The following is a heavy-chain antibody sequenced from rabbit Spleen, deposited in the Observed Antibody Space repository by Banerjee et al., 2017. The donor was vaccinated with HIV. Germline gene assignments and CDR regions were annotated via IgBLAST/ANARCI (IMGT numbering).Heavy chain of an antibody. CDR1: GFSISSYY. J-gene: IGHJ3*01. Sequence: QLEESAGGLVQPGGSLTLTCTASGFSISSYYMCWVRQAPGKGLEWIGIIYAAKGSTDYASWVNGRFTISSDNAQSTVDLKMTSLTAADTATYFCARAIVPWLGLTRLDLWGPGTLVTVS. D-gene: IGHD4-1*01. CDR2: IYAAKGST. CDR3: ARAIVPWLGLTRLDL. V-gene: IGHV1S7*01.